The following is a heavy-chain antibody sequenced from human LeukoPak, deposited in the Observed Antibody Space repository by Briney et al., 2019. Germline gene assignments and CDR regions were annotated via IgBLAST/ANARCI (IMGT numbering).Heavy chain of an antibody. J-gene: IGHJ6*03. Sequence: SVKVSCKASGGTFSSYAISWVRQAPGQGLEWMGGIIPIFGTANYAQKFQGRVTITTDESTSTAYMELSSLRSEDTAVCYCAAAAADLRVTYYYYYMDVWGKGTTVTVSS. CDR3: AAAAADLRVTYYYYYMDV. CDR2: IIPIFGTA. V-gene: IGHV1-69*05. D-gene: IGHD6-13*01. CDR1: GGTFSSYA.